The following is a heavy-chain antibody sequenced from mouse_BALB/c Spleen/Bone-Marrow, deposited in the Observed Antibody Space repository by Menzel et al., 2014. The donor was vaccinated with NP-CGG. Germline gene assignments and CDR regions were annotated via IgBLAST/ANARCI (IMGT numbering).Heavy chain of an antibody. CDR3: ARGHGYYVGYYLDN. J-gene: IGHJ2*01. Sequence: EVQLQQSGAEPVKPGASVKLSCTASGFNIKDTYMHWVKQRPEQGLEWIGRIDPANGKTKYDPKFQGKATITADTSSNTAYLQLSSLTSEDTAVYYCARGHGYYVGYYLDNWGQGTTLTVSS. CDR2: IDPANGKT. V-gene: IGHV14-3*02. D-gene: IGHD2-3*01. CDR1: GFNIKDTY.